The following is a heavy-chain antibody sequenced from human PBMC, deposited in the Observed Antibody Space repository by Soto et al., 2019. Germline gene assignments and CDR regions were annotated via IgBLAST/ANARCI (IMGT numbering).Heavy chain of an antibody. V-gene: IGHV4-31*03. J-gene: IGHJ4*02. CDR3: ARDLFGAAARPD. CDR1: SGSISIGRYF. CDR2: ISYRGFT. Sequence: SETLSLTCTVSSGSISIGRYFWIWIRQHPGKGLEWIGYISYRGFTYYNPSLKSRVTISVDTSKNQFSLKLSSVTAADTAVYYCARDLFGAAARPDWGQGTLVTVSS. D-gene: IGHD6-6*01.